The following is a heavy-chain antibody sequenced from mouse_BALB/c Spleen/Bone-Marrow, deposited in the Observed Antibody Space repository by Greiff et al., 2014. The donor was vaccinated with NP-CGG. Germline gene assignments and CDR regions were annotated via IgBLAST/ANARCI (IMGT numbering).Heavy chain of an antibody. Sequence: EVQGVESGGGLVQPGGSRKLSCAASGFTFSSFGMHWVRQAPEKGLEWVAYISSGRSTIYYADTVKGRFTISRDNPKNTLFLQMTSLRSEGTAMYYCARGGNFAWFAYWGQGTLVTVSA. J-gene: IGHJ3*01. CDR1: GFTFSSFG. CDR2: ISSGRSTI. D-gene: IGHD2-1*01. CDR3: ARGGNFAWFAY. V-gene: IGHV5-17*02.